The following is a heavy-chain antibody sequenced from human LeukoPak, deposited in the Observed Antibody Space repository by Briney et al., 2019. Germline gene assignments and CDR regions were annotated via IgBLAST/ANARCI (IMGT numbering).Heavy chain of an antibody. V-gene: IGHV3-7*01. CDR2: IKQDGSEK. J-gene: IGHJ4*02. CDR3: ARDLYYDSSGPYRY. CDR1: GFTFSSYW. Sequence: GGSLRLSCAASGFTFSSYWMSWVRQAPGKGLEWVANIKQDGSEKYYVDSVKGRCTISRDNAKNSLYLQMHSLRAEDTAVYYCARDLYYDSSGPYRYWGQGTLVTVSS. D-gene: IGHD3-22*01.